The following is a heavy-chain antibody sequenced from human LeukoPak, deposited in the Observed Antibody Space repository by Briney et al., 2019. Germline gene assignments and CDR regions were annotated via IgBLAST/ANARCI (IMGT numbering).Heavy chain of an antibody. J-gene: IGHJ6*02. CDR2: ISGSGGST. V-gene: IGHV3-23*01. CDR3: AKATTYYYDSSGYYLYYYYYGMDV. CDR1: GVTLSSYA. Sequence: PGGSLRLSCAASGVTLSSYAMSWARQAPGKGLEWVSAISGSGGSTYYADSVKGRFTISRDNSKNTLYLQMNSLRAEDTAVYYCAKATTYYYDSSGYYLYYYYYGMDVWGQGTTVTVSS. D-gene: IGHD3-22*01.